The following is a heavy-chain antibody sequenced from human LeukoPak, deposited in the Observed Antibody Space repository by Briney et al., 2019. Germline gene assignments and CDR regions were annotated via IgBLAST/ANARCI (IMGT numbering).Heavy chain of an antibody. Sequence: SETLSLTCAVYGGSFSGYYWSWIRQPPGKGLEWIGEINHSGSTNYNPSLKSRVTISVDTSKNQFSLKLSPVTAADTAVYYCARNTVGYYYYYMDVWGKGTTVTVSS. D-gene: IGHD5-12*01. CDR3: ARNTVGYYYYYMDV. J-gene: IGHJ6*03. CDR2: INHSGST. V-gene: IGHV4-34*01. CDR1: GGSFSGYY.